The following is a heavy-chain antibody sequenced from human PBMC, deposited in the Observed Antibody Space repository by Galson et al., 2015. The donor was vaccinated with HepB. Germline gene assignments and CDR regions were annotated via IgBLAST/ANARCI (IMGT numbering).Heavy chain of an antibody. CDR1: GGTFSSYT. CDR2: IIPILGIA. CDR3: ARLTTVTTHSYYYCGMDV. Sequence: SVKVSCKASGGTFSSYTISWVRQAPGQGLEWMGRIIPILGIANYAQKFQGRVTITADKSTSTAYMELSSLRSEDTAVYYCARLTTVTTHSYYYCGMDVWGQGTLVTVSS. V-gene: IGHV1-69*02. D-gene: IGHD4-17*01. J-gene: IGHJ6*02.